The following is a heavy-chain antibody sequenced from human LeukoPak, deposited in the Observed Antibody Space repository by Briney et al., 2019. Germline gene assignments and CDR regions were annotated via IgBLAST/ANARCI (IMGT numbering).Heavy chain of an antibody. D-gene: IGHD3-9*01. CDR1: GFTFSTSA. J-gene: IGHJ4*02. V-gene: IGHV3-21*01. CDR3: TRDPLRYLRVGHYDY. CDR2: IDYDSSHI. Sequence: GGSLRLSCAASGFTFSTSAMNWVRQVPGKGLEWVSSIDYDSSHIYYAASVRGRFTISRDNARDSVYLQMDSLRVEDTAVYYCTRDPLRYLRVGHYDYWGQGALVAVSS.